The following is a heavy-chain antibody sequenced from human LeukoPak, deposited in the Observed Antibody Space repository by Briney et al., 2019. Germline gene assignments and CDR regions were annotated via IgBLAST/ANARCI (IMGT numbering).Heavy chain of an antibody. J-gene: IGHJ4*02. CDR2: ISGSGGST. CDR3: ANSPIGSSGYFDY. V-gene: IGHV3-23*01. CDR1: GFTFSSYA. Sequence: GGSLRLSCAASGFTFSSYAMSWVRQAPGKGLEWVSAISGSGGSTYYADSVKGRFTISRDNSKNTLYLQMNSLRAEDTAVYYCANSPIGSSGYFDYWGQGTLVTVSS. D-gene: IGHD3-22*01.